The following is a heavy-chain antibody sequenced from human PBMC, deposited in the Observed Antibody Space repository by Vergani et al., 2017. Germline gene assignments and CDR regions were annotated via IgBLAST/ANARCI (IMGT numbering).Heavy chain of an antibody. D-gene: IGHD3-3*01. CDR2: IKSKTDGGTT. Sequence: EVQLVESGGGLVKPGGSLRLSCAASGFTFSNAWMSWVRQAPGKGLEWVGRIKSKTDGGTTDYAAPVKGRFTISRDDSKNSLYLQMNSLKTEDTAVYYCTTDKHYDFWSGYYRYFDYWGQGTLVTVSS. CDR1: GFTFSNAW. J-gene: IGHJ4*02. V-gene: IGHV3-15*01. CDR3: TTDKHYDFWSGYYRYFDY.